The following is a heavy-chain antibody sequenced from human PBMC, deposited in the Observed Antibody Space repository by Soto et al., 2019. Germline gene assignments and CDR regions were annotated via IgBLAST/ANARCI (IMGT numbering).Heavy chain of an antibody. D-gene: IGHD5-12*01. CDR2: ISYDGSNK. Sequence: GSLRLSCAASGFTFSSYGMHWVRQAPGKGLEWVAVISYDGSNKYYADSVKGRFTISRDNSKNTLYLQMNSLRAEDTAVYYCAIRGYSGYDYLDYWGQGTLVTVSS. CDR3: AIRGYSGYDYLDY. V-gene: IGHV3-30*03. J-gene: IGHJ4*02. CDR1: GFTFSSYG.